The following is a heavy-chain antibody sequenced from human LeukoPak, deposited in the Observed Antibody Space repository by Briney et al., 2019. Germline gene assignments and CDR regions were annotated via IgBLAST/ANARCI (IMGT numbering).Heavy chain of an antibody. J-gene: IGHJ3*01. D-gene: IGHD3-10*01. Sequence: GGSLRLSCAASGFTFSSYAMSWVRQAPGKGLEWVSAISGSATNTYYADSVKGRFTISRDTSKNRLYLQMDSLRVEDTAVYYCTTSPRGKGFDFWGRGTVVTVSS. CDR3: TTSPRGKGFDF. CDR2: ISGSATNT. CDR1: GFTFSSYA. V-gene: IGHV3-23*01.